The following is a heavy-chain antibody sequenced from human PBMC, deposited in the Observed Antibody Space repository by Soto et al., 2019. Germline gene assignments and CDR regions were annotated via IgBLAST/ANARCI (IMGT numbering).Heavy chain of an antibody. Sequence: ASVKVSCKASGYTFTSYYMHWVRQAPGQGLEWMGIINPSGGSTSYAQKFQGRVTMTRDTSTSTVYMELSSLRSEDTAVYYCARDKGWPPGDIVVVPAANNWFDPWGQGTLVTVSS. J-gene: IGHJ5*02. V-gene: IGHV1-46*01. D-gene: IGHD2-2*01. CDR2: INPSGGST. CDR3: ARDKGWPPGDIVVVPAANNWFDP. CDR1: GYTFTSYY.